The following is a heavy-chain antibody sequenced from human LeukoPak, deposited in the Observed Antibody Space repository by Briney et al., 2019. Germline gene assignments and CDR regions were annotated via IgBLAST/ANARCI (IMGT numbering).Heavy chain of an antibody. CDR1: GGLISSHY. V-gene: IGHV4-59*11. CDR3: ARVVVVVPAAIHFDGPWFDP. CDR2: LYYSGST. D-gene: IGHD2-2*02. Sequence: PSDTLALTCTVSGGLISSHYWSWTRQPPGKGLEYIRYLYYSGSTNYNPSLKSRVTISVHTSKNQFSLKLSSVTAADTAVYYCARVVVVVPAAIHFDGPWFDPWGQGTLVTVSS. J-gene: IGHJ5*02.